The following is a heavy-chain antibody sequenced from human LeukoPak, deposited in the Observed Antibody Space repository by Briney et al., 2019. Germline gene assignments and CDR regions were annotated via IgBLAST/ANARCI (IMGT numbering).Heavy chain of an antibody. Sequence: GGSLRLSCEASGLTFSNHGMSWVRQAPGKGLQWVSAITGDGTTTYYAASVKGRFTISRDNSKNMLYLQMSSLRAEDTAVYYCAKMNGYFEYWGQGALVPVSS. D-gene: IGHD1-1*01. CDR3: AKMNGYFEY. CDR1: GLTFSNHG. CDR2: ITGDGTTT. V-gene: IGHV3-23*01. J-gene: IGHJ4*02.